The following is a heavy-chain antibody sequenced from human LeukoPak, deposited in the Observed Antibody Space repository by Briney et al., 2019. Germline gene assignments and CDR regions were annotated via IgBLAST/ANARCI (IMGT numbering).Heavy chain of an antibody. CDR3: TKGSWFAP. CDR2: VSAGGAT. Sequence: GGSLRLSCTFTFNNYAMNWVRQAPGKGLEWVSAVSAGGATYYADSVKGRFTISRDNSKHTMFLQMNILRVEDTAVYYCTKGSWFAPWGQGTLVTVSS. V-gene: IGHV3-23*01. CDR1: TFNNYA. J-gene: IGHJ5*02.